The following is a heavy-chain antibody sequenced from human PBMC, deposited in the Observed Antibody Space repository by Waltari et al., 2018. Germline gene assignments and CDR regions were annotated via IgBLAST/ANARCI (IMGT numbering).Heavy chain of an antibody. CDR3: ARGKRGSGWGYDAFDI. CDR2: INPNRCGT. V-gene: IGHV1-2*06. Sequence: QVQLVQSGAEVKKPGASVKVSCKASGYTFTGYYMHWVRQAPGQGLEWMGRINPNRCGTNYAQKFQCRVTMTRDTSISTAYMELSRLRADDTAVYYCARGKRGSGWGYDAFDIWGQGTMVTVSS. J-gene: IGHJ3*02. D-gene: IGHD6-19*01. CDR1: GYTFTGYY.